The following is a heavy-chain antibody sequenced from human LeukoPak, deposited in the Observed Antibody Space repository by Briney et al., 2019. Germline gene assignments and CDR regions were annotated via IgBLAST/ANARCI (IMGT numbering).Heavy chain of an antibody. V-gene: IGHV3-23*01. J-gene: IGHJ4*02. Sequence: PGGSLRLSCEASAFTFSSYWMSWVRQAPGKGLEWVAGLSGSGGGTNYADSVKGRFTISRDNAKNTLYLQMNSLRAEDTAVYFCAKRGVVIRVILVGFHKEAYYFDSWGQGALVTVSS. CDR3: AKRGVVIRVILVGFHKEAYYFDS. D-gene: IGHD3-10*01. CDR1: AFTFSSYW. CDR2: LSGSGGGT.